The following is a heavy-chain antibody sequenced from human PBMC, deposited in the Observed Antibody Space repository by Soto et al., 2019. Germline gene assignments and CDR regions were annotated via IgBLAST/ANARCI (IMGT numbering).Heavy chain of an antibody. CDR3: ASQYYYGSGSYPLDY. J-gene: IGHJ4*02. D-gene: IGHD3-10*01. V-gene: IGHV4-39*01. CDR2: IYYSGST. CDR1: GGSISSSSYY. Sequence: QLQLQESGPGLVKPSETLSLTCTVSGGSISSSSYYWGWIRQPPGKGLEWIGSIYYSGSTYYNPSLMSRVTISVETSKNQFSRKLSSVTAADTAVYYCASQYYYGSGSYPLDYWCQGTLVTVSS.